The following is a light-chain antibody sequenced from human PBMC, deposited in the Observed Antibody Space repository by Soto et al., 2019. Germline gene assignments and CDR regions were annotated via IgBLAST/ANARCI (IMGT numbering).Light chain of an antibody. CDR1: SSNIGSNT. CDR2: SNN. Sequence: QSVLTQPPSASGTPGQRVTISCSGSSSNIGSNTVNWYQQLPGTAPKLLIYSNNQRPSGVPDRFSGSKSGTSASLAISGLQSEDEADYYCAAWDDSLNGLVFGGGTKLPS. J-gene: IGLJ2*01. CDR3: AAWDDSLNGLV. V-gene: IGLV1-44*01.